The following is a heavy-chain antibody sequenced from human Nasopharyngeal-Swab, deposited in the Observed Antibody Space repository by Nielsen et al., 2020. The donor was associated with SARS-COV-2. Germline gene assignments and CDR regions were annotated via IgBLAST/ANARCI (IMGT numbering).Heavy chain of an antibody. Sequence: GGSLRLSCAASGFTFSAYRMNWVRQAPGKGLEWVSSINSLSTYIHYVDLVKGRFTISRDNAKSSLYLQMNSLRAEDTAVYYCARERGSSGLDGFDIWGQGTVVTVSP. CDR3: ARERGSSGLDGFDI. D-gene: IGHD6-19*01. V-gene: IGHV3-21*01. CDR2: INSLSTYI. CDR1: GFTFSAYR. J-gene: IGHJ3*02.